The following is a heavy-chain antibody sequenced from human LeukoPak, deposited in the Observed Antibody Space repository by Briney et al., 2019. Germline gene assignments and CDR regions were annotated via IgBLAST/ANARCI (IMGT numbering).Heavy chain of an antibody. D-gene: IGHD2-15*01. J-gene: IGHJ6*03. CDR2: ISGSGGST. CDR3: AKDQDQHYYYYMDV. V-gene: IGHV3-23*01. Sequence: GGSLRLSCAASGFTFSSYTMNWVRQAPGKGLEWASAISGSGGSTYYADSVKGRFTISRDNSKNTLYLQMNSLRAEDTAVYYCAKDQDQHYYYYMDVWGKGTTVTVSS. CDR1: GFTFSSYT.